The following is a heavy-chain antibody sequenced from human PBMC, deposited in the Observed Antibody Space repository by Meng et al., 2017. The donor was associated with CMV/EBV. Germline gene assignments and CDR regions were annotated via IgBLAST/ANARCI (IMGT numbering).Heavy chain of an antibody. Sequence: GESLKISCAASGFTFSSYAMHWVRQAPGKGLEWVAVISYDGSNKYYADSVKGRFTISRGNSKNTLYLQMNSLRAEDTAVYYCARDRTSGWNYGMDVWGQGTTVTVSS. J-gene: IGHJ6*02. CDR2: ISYDGSNK. D-gene: IGHD6-19*01. V-gene: IGHV3-30-3*01. CDR1: GFTFSSYA. CDR3: ARDRTSGWNYGMDV.